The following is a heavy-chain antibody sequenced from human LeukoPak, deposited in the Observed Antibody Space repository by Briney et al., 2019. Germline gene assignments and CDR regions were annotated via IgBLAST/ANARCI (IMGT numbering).Heavy chain of an antibody. V-gene: IGHV4-61*02. J-gene: IGHJ4*02. D-gene: IGHD3-10*01. Sequence: SQTLFLTCTVSGGSISSGSYYWSWIRQPAGKGLEWIGRIYTSGSTNYNPSLKSRVTISVDTSKNQFSLKLSSVTAADTAVYYCARDPGFDYWGQGTLVTVSS. CDR2: IYTSGST. CDR3: ARDPGFDY. CDR1: GGSISSGSYY.